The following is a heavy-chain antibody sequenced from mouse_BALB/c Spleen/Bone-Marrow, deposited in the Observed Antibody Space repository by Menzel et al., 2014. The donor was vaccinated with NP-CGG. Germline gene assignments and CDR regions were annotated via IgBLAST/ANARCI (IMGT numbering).Heavy chain of an antibody. CDR3: ARVSHDYFDY. J-gene: IGHJ2*01. V-gene: IGHV5-4*02. CDR1: GFTFXDYY. D-gene: IGHD2-3*01. Sequence: EVQGVESGGGLVKPGGSLKLSCAASGFTFXDYYMYWVRQTPEKRLEWVATISDGGSYTYYPDSVKGRFTISRDNAKNNLYLQMSSLKSEDTAMYYCARVSHDYFDYWGQGTTLTVSS. CDR2: ISDGGSYT.